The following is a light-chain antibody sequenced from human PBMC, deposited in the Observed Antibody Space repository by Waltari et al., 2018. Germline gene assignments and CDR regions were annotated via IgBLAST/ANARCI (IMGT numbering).Light chain of an antibody. CDR2: KAS. CDR1: QTIRSW. V-gene: IGKV1-5*03. Sequence: DIQMTQSPSTLSASVGDRVTITCRASQTIRSWLAWYQHKPGKAPKLLLYKASNLESGFPSSFSGSGSGTEFTLTVSSLQPDDFATYYCQQYDSYPWTFGQGTKVEI. J-gene: IGKJ1*01. CDR3: QQYDSYPWT.